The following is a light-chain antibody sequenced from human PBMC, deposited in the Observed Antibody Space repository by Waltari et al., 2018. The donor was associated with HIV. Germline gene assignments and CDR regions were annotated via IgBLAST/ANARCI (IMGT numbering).Light chain of an antibody. CDR3: QVWDSNSDQVV. CDR1: HIGSKR. V-gene: IGLV3-21*01. Sequence: SYVLTQSPSVSLAPGRTARLTCGGNHIGSKRVHWYQQKPGQAPVLVIYDDDDRPSGIPERLSGTTSENRAILTISGVEVGDEADYYCQVWDSNSDQVVFGGGTRLTVL. J-gene: IGLJ2*01. CDR2: DDD.